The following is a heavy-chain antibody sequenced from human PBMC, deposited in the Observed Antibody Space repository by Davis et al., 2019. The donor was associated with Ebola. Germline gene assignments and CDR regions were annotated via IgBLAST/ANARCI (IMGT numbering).Heavy chain of an antibody. D-gene: IGHD6-13*01. Sequence: GGSLRLSCAASGFTFDDYAMHWVRQAPGKGLEWVSGISWNSGSIGYADSVKGRFTISRDNAKNSLYLQMNSLRAEDTAVYYCARDRSWQQLVHWFDPWGQGTLVTVSS. CDR1: GFTFDDYA. J-gene: IGHJ5*02. V-gene: IGHV3-9*01. CDR2: ISWNSGSI. CDR3: ARDRSWQQLVHWFDP.